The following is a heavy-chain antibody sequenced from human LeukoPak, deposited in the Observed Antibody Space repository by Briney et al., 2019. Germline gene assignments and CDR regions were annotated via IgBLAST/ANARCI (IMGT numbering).Heavy chain of an antibody. V-gene: IGHV1-69*04. CDR1: GGTFSSYA. Sequence: SVKVSCKASGGTFSSYAISWVRQAPGQGLEWMGRIIPILGIANYAQKFQGRVTITADKSTSTAYMELSSLRSEDTAVYYCASTAGTHYYYYGMDVWGQGTTVTVSS. D-gene: IGHD6-13*01. J-gene: IGHJ6*02. CDR2: IIPILGIA. CDR3: ASTAGTHYYYYGMDV.